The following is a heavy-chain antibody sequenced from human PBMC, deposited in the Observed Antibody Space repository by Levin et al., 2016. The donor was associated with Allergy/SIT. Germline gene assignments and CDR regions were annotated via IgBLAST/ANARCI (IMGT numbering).Heavy chain of an antibody. CDR3: AKGRGYGSGSYYNFGY. J-gene: IGHJ4*02. Sequence: ESLKISCAASGFTFSSYAMSWVRQAPGKGLEWVSAISGSGGSTYYADSVKGRFTISRDNSKNTLYLQMNSLRAEDTAVYYCAKGRGYGSGSYYNFGYWGQGTLVTVSS. CDR1: GFTFSSYA. V-gene: IGHV3-23*01. CDR2: ISGSGGST. D-gene: IGHD3-10*01.